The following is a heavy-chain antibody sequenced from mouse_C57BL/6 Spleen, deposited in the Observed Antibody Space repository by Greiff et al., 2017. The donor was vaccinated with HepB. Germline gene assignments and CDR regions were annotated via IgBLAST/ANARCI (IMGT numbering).Heavy chain of an antibody. J-gene: IGHJ2*01. CDR1: GFTFSDYY. V-gene: IGHV5-16*01. D-gene: IGHD3-2*02. CDR3: ARADSSGPYYFDY. CDR2: INYDGSST. Sequence: EVQRVESEGGLVQPGSSMKLSCTASGFTFSDYYMAWVRQVPEKGLEWVANINYDGSSTYYLDSLKSRFIISRDNAKNILYLQMSSLKSEDTATYYCARADSSGPYYFDYWGQGTTLTVSS.